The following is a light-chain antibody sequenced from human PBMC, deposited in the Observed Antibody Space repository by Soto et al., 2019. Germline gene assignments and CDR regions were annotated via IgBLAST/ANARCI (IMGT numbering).Light chain of an antibody. Sequence: SYELTQPPSVSVAPGKTASISCGGNNIGSKGVHWYQQKPGQAPVLVIYSDTDLPPVIPEPFSGSNSANLATLTISRVEAGDEDEYYCQVWDSGSAHVVFGGGTKLTVL. CDR2: SDT. CDR1: NIGSKG. V-gene: IGLV3-21*04. CDR3: QVWDSGSAHVV. J-gene: IGLJ2*01.